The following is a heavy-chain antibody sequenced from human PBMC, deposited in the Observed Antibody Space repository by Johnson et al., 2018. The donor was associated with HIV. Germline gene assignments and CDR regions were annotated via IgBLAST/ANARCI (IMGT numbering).Heavy chain of an antibody. Sequence: VQLVESGGGLVQPGGSLRLSCAASGFTFRSYDMHWVRQATGEVLEWVSAIGTAGDTYYPGPVKGRFTISRENAKNSLYLQMNSLRAGDTAVYYCASSITGAHRGAFDIWGQGTMVTVSS. CDR2: IGTAGDT. CDR3: ASSITGAHRGAFDI. V-gene: IGHV3-13*01. J-gene: IGHJ3*02. D-gene: IGHD1-20*01. CDR1: GFTFRSYD.